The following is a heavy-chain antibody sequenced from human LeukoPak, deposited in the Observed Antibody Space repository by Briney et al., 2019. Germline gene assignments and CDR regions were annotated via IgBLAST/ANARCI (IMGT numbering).Heavy chain of an antibody. CDR1: GYTFTGYY. J-gene: IGHJ4*02. Sequence: APVKVSCKASGYTFTGYYIHWVRQAPGQGLEWMGGVNPNSGDTIYAQKFQGRVTMTRDTSISTAYMELSRLRSDDTAVYYCARNVGATHDFDYWGQGTLVTVSS. D-gene: IGHD1-26*01. CDR3: ARNVGATHDFDY. CDR2: VNPNSGDT. V-gene: IGHV1-2*02.